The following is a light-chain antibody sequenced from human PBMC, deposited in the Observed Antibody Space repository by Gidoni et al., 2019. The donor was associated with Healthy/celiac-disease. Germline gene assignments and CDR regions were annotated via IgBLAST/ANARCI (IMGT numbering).Light chain of an antibody. CDR3: QQYGTSPVT. V-gene: IGKV3-20*01. J-gene: IGKJ4*01. Sequence: EIVLTQSPGTLSLSPGARATLPCRASQSVSSSYLAWYQQKPGQAPRLLIYGASSRATGIPDRFRGSGSGTDFTLTISRLEPEDVAVYYCQQYGTSPVTFGGGTKVEIK. CDR1: QSVSSSY. CDR2: GAS.